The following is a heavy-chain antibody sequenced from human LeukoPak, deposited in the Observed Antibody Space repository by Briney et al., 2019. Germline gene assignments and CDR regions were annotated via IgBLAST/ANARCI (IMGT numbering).Heavy chain of an antibody. Sequence: GESLKFSCKGSGYRFTSYGIGWVGQMPGKGREWMGIIYPGDSDTRYSPSFQAQVTTSADKPISTAYLQWSGLKASDTAMYYCERSTGYCSSGSCYSVSFDYWGQGTLVTVSS. CDR3: ERSTGYCSSGSCYSVSFDY. J-gene: IGHJ4*02. CDR1: GYRFTSYG. V-gene: IGHV5-51*04. CDR2: IYPGDSDT. D-gene: IGHD2-15*01.